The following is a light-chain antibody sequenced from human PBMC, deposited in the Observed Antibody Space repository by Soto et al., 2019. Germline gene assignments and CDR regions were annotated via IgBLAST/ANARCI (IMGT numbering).Light chain of an antibody. J-gene: IGLJ7*01. CDR3: QVWDYISDHYV. CDR2: DDR. CDR1: NIGGKS. Sequence: SYELTQPPSVSLAPGQTASITRGGINIGGKSVHWYQQKPGQAPVLVVYDDRDRPAGIPERFSGSNSGNTATLTISRVEAGDEADYYCQVWDYISDHYVFGPGTPLTVL. V-gene: IGLV3-21*02.